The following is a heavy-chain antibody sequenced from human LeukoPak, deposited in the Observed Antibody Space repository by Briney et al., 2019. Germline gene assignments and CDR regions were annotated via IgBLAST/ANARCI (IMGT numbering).Heavy chain of an antibody. V-gene: IGHV3-53*01. CDR3: ARSSERKYYFDY. D-gene: IGHD3-22*01. J-gene: IGHJ4*01. CDR1: GFTVSGNY. CDR2: IYSGGTT. Sequence: TGGSLRLSCAASGFTVSGNYMSWVRQAPGKGLEWVSLIYSGGTTYYADSVKGRFTISRDNSKNTLYLQMNSLRAEDTAVYYCARSSERKYYFDYWGXXXXXTVS.